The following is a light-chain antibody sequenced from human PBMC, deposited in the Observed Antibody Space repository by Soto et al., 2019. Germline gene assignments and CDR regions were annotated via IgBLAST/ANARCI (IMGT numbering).Light chain of an antibody. V-gene: IGKV4-1*01. CDR1: QSVLYSSNNKDY. J-gene: IGKJ1*01. CDR3: QQNYSPPWT. Sequence: DIVMTQSPDSLAVSLGERATINCKSSQSVLYSSNNKDYLAWYQQKLGQPPKLLIYWASTRESGVPDRFSGSGSGTDFTLTISSLQAEDVAVYYCQQNYSPPWTFGQGTKVEIK. CDR2: WAS.